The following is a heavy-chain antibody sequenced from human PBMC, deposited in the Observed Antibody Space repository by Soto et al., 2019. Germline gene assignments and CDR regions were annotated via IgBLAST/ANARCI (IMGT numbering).Heavy chain of an antibody. J-gene: IGHJ4*02. CDR1: GYTFTSYD. V-gene: IGHV1-8*01. CDR3: AISARGSGSDYNVAQAY. Sequence: ASVKVSCKASGYTFTSYDINWVRQATGQGLEWMGWMNPNSGNTGYAQKFQGRVTMTRNTSISTAYMELSSLRSEDTAVYYCAISARGSGSDYNVAQAYWGQGTLVTVSS. D-gene: IGHD3-10*01. CDR2: MNPNSGNT.